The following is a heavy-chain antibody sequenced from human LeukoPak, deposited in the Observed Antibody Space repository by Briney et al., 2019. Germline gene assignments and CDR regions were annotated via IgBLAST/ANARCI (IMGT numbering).Heavy chain of an antibody. J-gene: IGHJ6*03. CDR3: ASQPSPYYYDSSGYPLGYMDV. D-gene: IGHD3-22*01. Sequence: PSETLSLTCTVSGGSISSYYWSWIRQPPGKGLEWIGSIYYSGSTYYNPSLKSRVTISVDTSKNQFSLKLSSVTAADTAVYYCASQPSPYYYDSSGYPLGYMDVWGKGTTVTISS. V-gene: IGHV4-59*05. CDR2: IYYSGST. CDR1: GGSISSYY.